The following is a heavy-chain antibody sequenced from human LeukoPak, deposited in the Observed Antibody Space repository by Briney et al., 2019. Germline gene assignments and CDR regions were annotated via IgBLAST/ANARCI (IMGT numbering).Heavy chain of an antibody. CDR1: GDSVSSGSYY. Sequence: SETLSLTCTVSGDSVSSGSYYWSWIRQPPGKGLEWIGYIYYSGSTNYNPSLKSRVTISVDTSKNQFSLKLSSGTAADSAVYYCARIYSSSWYPLDCWGQGTLVTVSS. V-gene: IGHV4-61*01. CDR2: IYYSGST. CDR3: ARIYSSSWYPLDC. D-gene: IGHD6-13*01. J-gene: IGHJ4*02.